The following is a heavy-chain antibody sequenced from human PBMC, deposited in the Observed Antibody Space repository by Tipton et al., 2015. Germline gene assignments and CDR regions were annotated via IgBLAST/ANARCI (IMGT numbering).Heavy chain of an antibody. Sequence: LRLSCTVSGGSISSYYWSWIRQSPGKGLEWLGYIHYRGNNYYNPSLKSRLTILIDTSKNQFSLQLNSVTPEDTAVYYCARDPLWFGVGNYFYGLDVWGQGTTVTASS. CDR3: ARDPLWFGVGNYFYGLDV. V-gene: IGHV4-59*12. CDR2: IHYRGNN. D-gene: IGHD3-10*01. J-gene: IGHJ6*02. CDR1: GGSISSYY.